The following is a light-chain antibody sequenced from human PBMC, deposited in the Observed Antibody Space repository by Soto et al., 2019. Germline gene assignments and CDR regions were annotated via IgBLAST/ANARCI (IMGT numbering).Light chain of an antibody. V-gene: IGLV2-11*01. Sequence: QSALTQPRSVSGSPGQSVTISCTGTSSDFGGYNYVSWYQRHTGKAPKLMIYDVSKRPSGVPDRFSGSKSGNTASLTISGLQAEDEADYYCCSYAGSYTLYVFGTGTKVTVL. J-gene: IGLJ1*01. CDR1: SSDFGGYNY. CDR3: CSYAGSYTLYV. CDR2: DVS.